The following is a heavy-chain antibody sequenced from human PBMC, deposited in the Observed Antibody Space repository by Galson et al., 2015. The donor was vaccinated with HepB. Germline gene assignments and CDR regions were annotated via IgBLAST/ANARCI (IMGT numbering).Heavy chain of an antibody. CDR3: ARGWGLYGDYVPPNI. D-gene: IGHD4-17*01. V-gene: IGHV1-8*01. J-gene: IGHJ4*02. Sequence: SVKVSCKVSGYTFTSYDINWVRQATGQGLEWMGWMNPNSGNTGYAQKFQGRVTMTRNTSISTAYMELSSLRSEDTAVYYCARGWGLYGDYVPPNIWGQGTLVTVSS. CDR1: GYTFTSYD. CDR2: MNPNSGNT.